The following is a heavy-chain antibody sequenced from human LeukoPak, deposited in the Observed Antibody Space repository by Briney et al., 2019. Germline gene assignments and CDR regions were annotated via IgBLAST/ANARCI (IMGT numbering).Heavy chain of an antibody. V-gene: IGHV1-18*01. D-gene: IGHD1-7*01. Sequence: ASVKVSCKASGGTFSSYAISRVRQVPGQGLEWMGWISAYNGNTNYAQKLQGRVTMTTDTSTSTAYMELRSLRSDDTAVYYCARGLSSYNWNYEGNFDYWGQGTLVTVSS. J-gene: IGHJ4*02. CDR2: ISAYNGNT. CDR1: GGTFSSYA. CDR3: ARGLSSYNWNYEGNFDY.